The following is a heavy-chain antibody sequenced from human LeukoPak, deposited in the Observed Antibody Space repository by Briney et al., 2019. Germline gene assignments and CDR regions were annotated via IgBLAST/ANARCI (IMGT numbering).Heavy chain of an antibody. Sequence: SGTLSLTCAASGGSISSGYWWSWVCQPPGKGLVWIGEISHSGSTYYNPSLKSRVTISIDTSKNQFSLKLSSVTAADTAIYYCARAYSSSWYLNWFDPWGQGTLVTVSS. CDR1: GGSISSGYW. V-gene: IGHV4-4*02. D-gene: IGHD6-13*01. J-gene: IGHJ5*02. CDR2: ISHSGST. CDR3: ARAYSSSWYLNWFDP.